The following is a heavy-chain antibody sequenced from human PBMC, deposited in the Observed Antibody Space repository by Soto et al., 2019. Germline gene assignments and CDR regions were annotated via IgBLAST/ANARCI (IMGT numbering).Heavy chain of an antibody. Sequence: GGSLRLSCAASGFTFSSYGMHWVRQAPGKGLEWVAVIWYDGSNKYYADSVKGRFTISRDNSKNTLYLQMNSLRAEDTAVYYCASLGSGYDLSLGGYYYYGMDVWGQGTTVTVSS. V-gene: IGHV3-33*01. CDR2: IWYDGSNK. CDR1: GFTFSSYG. CDR3: ASLGSGYDLSLGGYYYYGMDV. J-gene: IGHJ6*02. D-gene: IGHD5-12*01.